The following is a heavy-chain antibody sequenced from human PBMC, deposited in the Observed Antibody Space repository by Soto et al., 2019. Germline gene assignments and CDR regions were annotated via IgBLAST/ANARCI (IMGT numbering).Heavy chain of an antibody. D-gene: IGHD5-12*01. Sequence: QVPLVQSGAEVKKPGASVKVSCKASGYTFASYGIIWVRQAPGQGLEWMGWISAYNGNTNYAQKVQGRVTMTTDTSTTTAYMELRSLRSDDTAVYYCARRARDGYNGVGDYWGQGTLVTVSS. J-gene: IGHJ4*02. CDR3: ARRARDGYNGVGDY. CDR2: ISAYNGNT. CDR1: GYTFASYG. V-gene: IGHV1-18*01.